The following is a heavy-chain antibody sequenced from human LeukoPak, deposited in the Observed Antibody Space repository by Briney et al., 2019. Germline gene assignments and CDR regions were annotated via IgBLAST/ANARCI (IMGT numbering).Heavy chain of an antibody. CDR2: MSAYDGYT. CDR3: ARVSGSIVARLAWFDS. V-gene: IGHV1-18*01. Sequence: ASVKVSCKASGYIFTKYGFTWVRQAPGQGLEWMGWMSAYDGYTNHAQKFQGRVTMTTDSSTTTANMELRSLRSDDTAVYYCARVSGSIVARLAWFDSWGQGTLVTVSS. J-gene: IGHJ5*01. D-gene: IGHD6-6*01. CDR1: GYIFTKYG.